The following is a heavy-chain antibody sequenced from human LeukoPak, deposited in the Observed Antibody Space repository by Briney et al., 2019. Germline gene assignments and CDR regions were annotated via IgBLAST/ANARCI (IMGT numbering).Heavy chain of an antibody. CDR3: TRRIVALTYFDY. CDR2: IRSKAYGGTT. V-gene: IGHV3-49*03. J-gene: IGHJ4*02. CDR1: GFTPGDYA. D-gene: IGHD6-6*01. Sequence: GSLRLSCTASGFTPGDYAMSWFRQAPGKGLEWVGFIRSKAYGGTTEYAASVKGRFTISRDDSKSIAYLQMNSLKTEDTAVYYCTRRIVALTYFDYWGQGTLVTVSS.